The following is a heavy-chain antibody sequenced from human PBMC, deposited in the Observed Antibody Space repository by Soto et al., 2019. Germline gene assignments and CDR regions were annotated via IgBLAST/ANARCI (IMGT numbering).Heavy chain of an antibody. CDR2: INPNSGGT. D-gene: IGHD3-10*01. CDR1: GYTFTGYY. Sequence: ASVKVSFKASGYTFTGYYMHWVRQAPGQGLEWMGWINPNSGGTNYAQKFQGRVTMTRDTSISTAYVELSRLRSDDTAVYYCAITRGYGSGSFFDYWGQGTLVTVSS. V-gene: IGHV1-2*02. CDR3: AITRGYGSGSFFDY. J-gene: IGHJ4*02.